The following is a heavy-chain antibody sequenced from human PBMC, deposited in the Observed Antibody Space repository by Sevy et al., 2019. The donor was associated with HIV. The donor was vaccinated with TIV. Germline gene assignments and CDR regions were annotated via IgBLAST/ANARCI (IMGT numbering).Heavy chain of an antibody. CDR3: ARDRYYDPSGYYYYYYGMDV. CDR1: GLSVSDNY. V-gene: IGHV3-66*01. D-gene: IGHD3-22*01. J-gene: IGHJ6*02. Sequence: GGSLRLSCAASGLSVSDNYMNWVRQAPGKGLELVSVIYSDGRTYYPDSVKGRFSISRDNSKNTLYLQMKSLRPEDTAVYYCARDRYYDPSGYYYYYYGMDVWGQGTTVTVSS. CDR2: IYSDGRT.